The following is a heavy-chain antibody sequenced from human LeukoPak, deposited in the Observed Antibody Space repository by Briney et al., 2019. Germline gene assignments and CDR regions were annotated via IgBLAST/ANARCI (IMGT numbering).Heavy chain of an antibody. D-gene: IGHD3-22*01. CDR1: GYSFTSYW. CDR2: IYPGDSDT. Sequence: GESLKISCKGSGYSFTSYWIGWVRRMPGKGLEWMGIIYPGDSDTRYSPSFQGQVTISADKSISTAYLQWSSLKASDTAMYYCARTLMDYYDSSGYYFDYWGQGTLVTVSS. V-gene: IGHV5-51*01. CDR3: ARTLMDYYDSSGYYFDY. J-gene: IGHJ4*02.